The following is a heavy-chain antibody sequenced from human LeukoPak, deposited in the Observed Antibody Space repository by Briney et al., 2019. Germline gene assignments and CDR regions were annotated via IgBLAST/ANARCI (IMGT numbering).Heavy chain of an antibody. Sequence: SETLSLTCTVSSASISSSYWSWIRQPPGTGLEWIGYISYSGSTTYNPSLKSRVTISVDTSKNQFSLKLSSVTAADTAVYYCARFSRWSTDYDFWSGYYHNGMDVWGQGTTVTVSS. J-gene: IGHJ6*02. CDR3: ARFSRWSTDYDFWSGYYHNGMDV. V-gene: IGHV4-59*01. D-gene: IGHD3-3*01. CDR2: ISYSGST. CDR1: SASISSSY.